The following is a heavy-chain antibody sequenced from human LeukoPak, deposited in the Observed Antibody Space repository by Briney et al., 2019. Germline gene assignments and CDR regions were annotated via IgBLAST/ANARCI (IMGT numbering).Heavy chain of an antibody. CDR2: IYPGDSDT. CDR1: GYSFTSYW. V-gene: IGHV5-51*01. CDR3: AIGYYGSSGYYEKGVDY. J-gene: IGHJ4*02. D-gene: IGHD3-22*01. Sequence: GESLKISCKGSGYSFTSYWIGWVRQMPGKGLEWMGIIYPGDSDTKYSPSFKSQVTISADKSISTSYLQWSSLKASDTAMYYCAIGYYGSSGYYEKGVDYWGQGTLVTVSS.